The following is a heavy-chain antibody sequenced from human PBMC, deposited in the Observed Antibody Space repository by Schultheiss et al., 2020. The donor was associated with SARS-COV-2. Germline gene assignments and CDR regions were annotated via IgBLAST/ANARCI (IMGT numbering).Heavy chain of an antibody. V-gene: IGHV4-30-4*08. D-gene: IGHD3-3*01. CDR3: ARGNDFVYFFDS. CDR2: IDYSGRI. Sequence: SQTLSLTCSVSGGSINNRASFWGWIRQPPGKGLEWIGYIDYSGRIFYNPSLKSRLTISVDTSKNQFSLKLTSLTAADTAIYYCARGNDFVYFFDSWGQGTLVTVSS. J-gene: IGHJ4*02. CDR1: GGSINNRASF.